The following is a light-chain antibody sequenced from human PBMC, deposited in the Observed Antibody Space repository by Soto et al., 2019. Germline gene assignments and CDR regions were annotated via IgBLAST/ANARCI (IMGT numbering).Light chain of an antibody. CDR3: QHYNKWPLT. V-gene: IGKV3-15*01. CDR2: FAS. CDR1: QSVSNN. J-gene: IGKJ4*01. Sequence: EIVMTQSPATLSLSPGEKATLSCRASQSVSNNLAWYQQKPGQAPRLLIYFASTRATGIPARFSGSGSGTEFTLTISSLQSEDSATAYCQHYNKWPLTFGGGTKVETK.